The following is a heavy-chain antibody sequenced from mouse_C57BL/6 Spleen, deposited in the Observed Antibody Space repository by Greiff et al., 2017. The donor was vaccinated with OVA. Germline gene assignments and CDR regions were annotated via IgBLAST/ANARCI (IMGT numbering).Heavy chain of an antibody. D-gene: IGHD1-1*01. J-gene: IGHJ1*03. CDR3: TRGVITTVVEYFDV. CDR1: GFTFSSYA. CDR2: ISSGGDYI. V-gene: IGHV5-9-1*02. Sequence: DVMLVESGEGLVKPGGSLKLSCAASGFTFSSYAMSWVRQTPEKRLEWVAYISSGGDYIYYADTVKGRFTISSDNARNTLYLQMSSLKSEDTAMYYCTRGVITTVVEYFDVWGTGTTVTVSS.